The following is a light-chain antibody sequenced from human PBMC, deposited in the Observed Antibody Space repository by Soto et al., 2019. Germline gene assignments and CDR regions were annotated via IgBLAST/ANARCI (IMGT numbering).Light chain of an antibody. V-gene: IGLV1-51*01. J-gene: IGLJ3*02. CDR2: DND. Sequence: QSVLTQPPSVSAAPGQKVTISCSGSSSNIGNDYVSWYQQLPGTAPRLLIYDNDKRPSGIPDRFSGSKSGTSATLGITGLQTGDEADYYCSSYAGSNTWVFGGGTKLTVL. CDR1: SSNIGNDY. CDR3: SSYAGSNTWV.